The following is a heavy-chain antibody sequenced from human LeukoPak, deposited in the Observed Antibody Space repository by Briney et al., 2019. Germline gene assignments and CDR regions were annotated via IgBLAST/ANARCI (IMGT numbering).Heavy chain of an antibody. J-gene: IGHJ6*02. V-gene: IGHV4-59*01. Sequence: PSETLSLTCTVSGGSISSYYWSWIRQPPGKGLEWIGYIYYSGSTNYNPSLKSRVTISVDTSKNQFSLKLSSVTAADTAVYYCARYRAYYYGMDVWGQGTTVTVSS. CDR2: IYYSGST. D-gene: IGHD3-10*01. CDR3: ARYRAYYYGMDV. CDR1: GGSISSYY.